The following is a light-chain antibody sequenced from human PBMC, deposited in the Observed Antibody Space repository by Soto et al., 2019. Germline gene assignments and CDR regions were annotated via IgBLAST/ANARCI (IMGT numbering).Light chain of an antibody. Sequence: QSALTQPASVSGSPRQSITISCTGTSSDVGSYNLVSWYQQHPGKAPKLMIYEGSKRPSGVSNRFSGSKSGNTASLTISGLQAEDEADYYCCSYAGSSTSVFGGGTKLTVL. J-gene: IGLJ2*01. CDR3: CSYAGSSTSV. CDR1: SSDVGSYNL. V-gene: IGLV2-23*01. CDR2: EGS.